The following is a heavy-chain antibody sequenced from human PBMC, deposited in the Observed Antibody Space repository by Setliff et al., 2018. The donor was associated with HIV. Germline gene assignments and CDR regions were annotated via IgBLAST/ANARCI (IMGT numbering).Heavy chain of an antibody. CDR1: GYTFTGYY. CDR2: INPNSGGT. CDR3: VRDKRNYGGIDGIFDF. Sequence: ASVKVSCKASGYTFTGYYLHWVRQAPGQGLEWVGWINPNSGGTNYAQNFQGRVTMTRDTSITTAYLDLSRLRSDDTALYYCVRDKRNYGGIDGIFDFWGQGTLVTVSS. D-gene: IGHD4-17*01. V-gene: IGHV1-2*02. J-gene: IGHJ4*02.